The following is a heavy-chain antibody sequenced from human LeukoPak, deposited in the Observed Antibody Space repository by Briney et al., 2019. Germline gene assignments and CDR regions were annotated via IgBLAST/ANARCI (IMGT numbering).Heavy chain of an antibody. D-gene: IGHD3-22*01. CDR2: IYYSGNT. Sequence: SETLSLTCILSGRSISSSSYYWGWIRQPPGKGLEWIGTIYYSGNTYYNPSLKSRVTISVDTSKTQFSLKLSSVTAADTAVYYCARETSSGYLFKPASYFDYWGQGTLVTVSS. J-gene: IGHJ4*02. CDR1: GRSISSSSYY. V-gene: IGHV4-39*01. CDR3: ARETSSGYLFKPASYFDY.